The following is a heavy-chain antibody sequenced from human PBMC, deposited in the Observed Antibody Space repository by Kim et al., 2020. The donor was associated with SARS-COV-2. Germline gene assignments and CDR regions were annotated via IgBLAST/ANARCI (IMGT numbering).Heavy chain of an antibody. CDR2: LSWYSGSI. J-gene: IGHJ1*01. V-gene: IGHV3-9*01. CDR3: AKHSWGSTWRYFQH. D-gene: IGHD6-6*01. CDR1: GFTYDDYA. Sequence: GGSLRLSCAASGFTYDDYAMHWVRQAPGKGLEWVSGLSWYSGSIAYADSLNGRFTNSRDNAKNSLYLQMNSLIPEDTTFYYCAKHSWGSTWRYFQHWGQGTLVTVSS.